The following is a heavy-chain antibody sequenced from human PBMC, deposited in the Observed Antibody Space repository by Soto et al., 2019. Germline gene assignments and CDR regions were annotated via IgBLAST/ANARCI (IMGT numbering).Heavy chain of an antibody. D-gene: IGHD3-16*02. J-gene: IGHJ4*02. CDR2: IYYSGST. V-gene: IGHV4-39*01. CDR1: GGSISSSSYY. Sequence: SETLSLTCTVSGGSISSSSYYWGWIRQPPGKGLEWIGSIYYSGSTYYNPSLKSRVTISVDTSKNQFSLKLSSVTAADTAVYYCARGADSSDLYNWGSYRLDNLFDCWGQGTLVTVSS. CDR3: ARGADSSDLYNWGSYRLDNLFDC.